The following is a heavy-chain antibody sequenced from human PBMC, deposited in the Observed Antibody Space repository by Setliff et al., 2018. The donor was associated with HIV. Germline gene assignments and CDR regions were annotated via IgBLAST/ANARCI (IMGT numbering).Heavy chain of an antibody. CDR1: GFAFSGYS. J-gene: IGHJ4*01. CDR2: IGSSNHGI. Sequence: GGSLRLSCAASGFAFSGYSMTWVRQAPGKGLDWVAHIGSSNHGIHYTASVQGRFTVSRDDANNLLFLEMNNLRVEDTAVYYCASFYGDYGYWGHGTQVTVSS. CDR3: ASFYGDYGY. V-gene: IGHV3-48*04. D-gene: IGHD3-10*01.